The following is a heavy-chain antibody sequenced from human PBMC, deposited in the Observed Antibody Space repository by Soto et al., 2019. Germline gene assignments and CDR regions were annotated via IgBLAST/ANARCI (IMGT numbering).Heavy chain of an antibody. J-gene: IGHJ4*02. V-gene: IGHV3-21*01. CDR3: ARDLGQYCSGGSCSAFDY. CDR1: GFTFRSYS. Sequence: GGSLRLSCAASGFTFRSYSMNWVRQAPGKGLEWVSSISSSSSYIYYADSVKGRFTISRDNAKNSLYLQMNSLRAEDTAVYYCARDLGQYCSGGSCSAFDYWGQGTLVTVSS. CDR2: ISSSSSYI. D-gene: IGHD2-15*01.